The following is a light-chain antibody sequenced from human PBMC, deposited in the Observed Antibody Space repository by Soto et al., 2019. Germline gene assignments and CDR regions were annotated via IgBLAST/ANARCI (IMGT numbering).Light chain of an antibody. V-gene: IGKV3-20*01. CDR3: QQYGSSSYT. J-gene: IGKJ2*01. CDR2: GAS. CDR1: QSVSSSY. Sequence: EIVLTQSPGTLSLSPGERATLSCRASQSVSSSYLAWYQQKPGQAPRLLIYGASSRANGIPDRFSGSGSGTAFTLTISRLEPEEFAGYYCQQYGSSSYTFGQGTKLEIK.